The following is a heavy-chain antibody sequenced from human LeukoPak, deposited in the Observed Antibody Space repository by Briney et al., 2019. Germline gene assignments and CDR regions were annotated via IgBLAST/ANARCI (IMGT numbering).Heavy chain of an antibody. V-gene: IGHV1-2*02. Sequence: ASVKVSCKASGYTFTGYYMHWVRQAPGQGLEWMGWINPNSGGTNYAQKFQGRVTMTRDTSISTAYMELSRLRSDDTAVYYCARVRHIVAVPAAIRGDYYYYGMDVWGQGTTVTVSS. CDR2: INPNSGGT. CDR1: GYTFTGYY. J-gene: IGHJ6*02. D-gene: IGHD2-2*01. CDR3: ARVRHIVAVPAAIRGDYYYYGMDV.